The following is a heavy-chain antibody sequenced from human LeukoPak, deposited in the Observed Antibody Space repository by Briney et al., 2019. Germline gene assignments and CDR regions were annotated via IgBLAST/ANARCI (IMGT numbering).Heavy chain of an antibody. D-gene: IGHD1-26*01. CDR2: IYPGDSDT. Sequence: GESLKISCKGSGYSFTSYWIGWVRQMPGKGLEWMGIIYPGDSDTRYSPSFQGQVTISADKSISTAYLQWSSLKASDTAMYYCARHTLPGYVSAGRRVLGATPFDYWGQGTLVTVSS. V-gene: IGHV5-51*01. J-gene: IGHJ4*02. CDR3: ARHTLPGYVSAGRRVLGATPFDY. CDR1: GYSFTSYW.